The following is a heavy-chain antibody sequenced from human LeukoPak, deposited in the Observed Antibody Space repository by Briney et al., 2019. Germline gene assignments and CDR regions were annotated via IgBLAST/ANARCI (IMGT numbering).Heavy chain of an antibody. D-gene: IGHD2-15*01. V-gene: IGHV3-23*01. CDR2: ISGSGGST. CDR1: GFTFSSYA. Sequence: GGSLRLSCAASGFTFSSYAMSWVRQAPGKGLEWVSAISGSGGSTYYADSVKGRFTISRDNSKNTLYLQMNSLKSEDTAVYYCTTIRGFCSGRSCLGYWGQGTLVTVSS. J-gene: IGHJ4*02. CDR3: TTIRGFCSGRSCLGY.